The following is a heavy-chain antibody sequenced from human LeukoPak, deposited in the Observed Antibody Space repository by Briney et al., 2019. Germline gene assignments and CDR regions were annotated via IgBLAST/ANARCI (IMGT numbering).Heavy chain of an antibody. J-gene: IGHJ3*02. CDR2: ISAYNDNT. V-gene: IGHV1-18*01. D-gene: IGHD2-2*01. CDR1: GYTFTSYG. Sequence: ASVKVSCKASGYTFTSYGISWVRQAPGQGLEWMGWISAYNDNTNYAQKLQGRVTMTTDTSTSTAYMELRSLRSDDTAVYYCALIVVVPAAHDDAFDIWGQGTMVTVSS. CDR3: ALIVVVPAAHDDAFDI.